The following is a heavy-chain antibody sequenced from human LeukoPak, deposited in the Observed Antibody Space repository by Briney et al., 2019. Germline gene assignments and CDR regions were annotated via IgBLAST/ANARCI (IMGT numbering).Heavy chain of an antibody. Sequence: GGSLRLSCAASEFTFSLYAMDWVRQAPGKGLEWVSYINDVSGDIHYADSVKGRFTISRDNAKNTLYLQMNSLRAEDTAVYYCARDTYQPGRIDCWGQGTLVIVSS. CDR3: ARDTYQPGRIDC. V-gene: IGHV3-21*05. J-gene: IGHJ4*02. CDR2: INDVSGDI. CDR1: EFTFSLYA. D-gene: IGHD2-2*01.